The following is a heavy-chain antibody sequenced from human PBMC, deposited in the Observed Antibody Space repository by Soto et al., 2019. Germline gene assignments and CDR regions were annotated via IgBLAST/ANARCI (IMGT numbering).Heavy chain of an antibody. D-gene: IGHD6-6*01. CDR3: ARNGESSSHFLI. CDR2: INPNSGGK. J-gene: IGHJ3*02. Sequence: QVQLVQSGAEVKKPGASVKVSCKASGYTFTGNYMHWVRQAPGQGLEWMGWINPNSGGKNYAQKFKGKVNVTRDTAISMDYWELSRXXXADTAVYYWARNGESSSHFLICGQGTMVTVSS. V-gene: IGHV1-2*02. CDR1: GYTFTGNY.